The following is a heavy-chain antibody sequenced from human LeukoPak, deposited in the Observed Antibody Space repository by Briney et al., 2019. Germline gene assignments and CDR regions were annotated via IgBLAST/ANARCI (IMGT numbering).Heavy chain of an antibody. CDR1: GFTFSTYW. CDR3: AIRGIAAAGKGEYFDY. D-gene: IGHD6-13*01. Sequence: PGGSLRLSCVASGFTFSTYWMHWVRQAPGKGLVWVSRINDDGSRAEYADSVKGRFTISRDNSKNTLYLQMNSLRAEDTAVYYCAIRGIAAAGKGEYFDYWGQGTLVTVSS. V-gene: IGHV3-74*01. J-gene: IGHJ4*02. CDR2: INDDGSRA.